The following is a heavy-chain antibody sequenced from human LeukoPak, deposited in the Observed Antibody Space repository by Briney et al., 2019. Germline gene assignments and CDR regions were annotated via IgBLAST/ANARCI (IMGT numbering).Heavy chain of an antibody. D-gene: IGHD5-12*01. J-gene: IGHJ4*02. CDR1: GYTFTSYA. CDR2: VNAGNDNT. CDR3: ARVGYSGYDSRPVFDH. Sequence: GASVKVSCKASGYTFTSYAIHWVCQAPGQRLEWMGWVNAGNDNTKYSQKFQGRVTITRDTSASTAYMELSSLRSEDTAVYYCARVGYSGYDSRPVFDHWGQGTLVTVSS. V-gene: IGHV1-3*01.